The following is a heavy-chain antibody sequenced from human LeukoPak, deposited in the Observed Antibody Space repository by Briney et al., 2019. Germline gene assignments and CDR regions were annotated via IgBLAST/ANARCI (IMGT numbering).Heavy chain of an antibody. CDR2: IRSKAYGGTT. Sequence: GGSLRLSCTASGFTFGDYAMSWVRQAPGKGLEWVGFIRSKAYGGTTEYAASVKGRFTISRDDSKSIAYLQMNSLKTEDTAVYYYTLPYYDSSGYVLPDYWGQGTLVTVSS. V-gene: IGHV3-49*04. CDR1: GFTFGDYA. J-gene: IGHJ4*02. D-gene: IGHD3-22*01. CDR3: TLPYYDSSGYVLPDY.